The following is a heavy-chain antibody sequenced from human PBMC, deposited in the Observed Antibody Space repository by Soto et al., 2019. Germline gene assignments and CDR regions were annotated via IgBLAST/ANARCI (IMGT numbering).Heavy chain of an antibody. J-gene: IGHJ3*02. V-gene: IGHV1-46*03. CDR3: ARVGLGSTIFGVVIPSNDAFDI. CDR1: GYTFTSYY. CDR2: INPSGGST. Sequence: ASVKVSCKASGYTFTSYYMHWVRQAPGQGLEWMGIINPSGGSTSYAQKFQGRVTMTRDTSTSTVYMELSSLRSEDTAVYYCARVGLGSTIFGVVIPSNDAFDIWGQGTMVTVSS. D-gene: IGHD3-3*01.